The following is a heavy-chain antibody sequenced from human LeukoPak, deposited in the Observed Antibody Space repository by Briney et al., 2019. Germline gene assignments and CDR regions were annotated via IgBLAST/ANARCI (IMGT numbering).Heavy chain of an antibody. J-gene: IGHJ4*02. Sequence: GGSLRLSCAASGFTFSSYWMHWVRHAPGKGLVWVSRINSDGSSTSYADSVKGRFTISRDNAKNTLYLQMNSLRAEDTAVYYCARAYYYDSSGYYVGYWGQGTLVTVSS. CDR1: GFTFSSYW. V-gene: IGHV3-74*01. CDR2: INSDGSST. CDR3: ARAYYYDSSGYYVGY. D-gene: IGHD3-22*01.